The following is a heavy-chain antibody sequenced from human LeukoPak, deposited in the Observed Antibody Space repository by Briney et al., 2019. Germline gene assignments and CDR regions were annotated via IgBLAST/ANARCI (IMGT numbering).Heavy chain of an antibody. CDR3: AGGRLVATSKAVAIDY. V-gene: IGHV3-74*01. CDR2: INERGSST. D-gene: IGHD5-12*01. J-gene: IGHJ4*02. Sequence: GGSLRLSCAASGFTFSNSWLHWVRQAPGKGLVWVSRINERGSSTSYADSVKGRFTISRDNAKNTLYLQMNSLRADDTAVYYCAGGRLVATSKAVAIDYRGQGTLVTVSS. CDR1: GFTFSNSW.